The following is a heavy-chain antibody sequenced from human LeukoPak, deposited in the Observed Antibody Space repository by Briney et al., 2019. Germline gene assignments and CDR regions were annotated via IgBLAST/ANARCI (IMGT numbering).Heavy chain of an antibody. CDR2: INNDGSST. CDR3: VRGWRGPDY. Sequence: GGSLRLSCAASGCTFSSHWMHWVRQAPGKGLVWVSRINNDGSSTIYADSVEGRLTTSRDNAKNTLYLEMNSLRVEDTAVYYCVRGWRGPDYWGQGTLVTVSS. CDR1: GCTFSSHW. J-gene: IGHJ4*02. V-gene: IGHV3-74*01. D-gene: IGHD6-13*01.